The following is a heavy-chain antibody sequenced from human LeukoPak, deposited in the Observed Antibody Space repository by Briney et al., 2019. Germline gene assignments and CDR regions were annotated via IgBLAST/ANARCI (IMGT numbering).Heavy chain of an antibody. CDR3: ASTEGYSYGRIDY. D-gene: IGHD5-18*01. Sequence: ASVKVSCKASGYTFSGHYMHWVRQAPGQGLEWMGWIYPNSGGTNYAQKFQGRVTMTRDTSISTAYMELSRLRSDDTAIYYCASTEGYSYGRIDYWGQGTLVTVSS. J-gene: IGHJ4*02. CDR1: GYTFSGHY. V-gene: IGHV1-2*02. CDR2: IYPNSGGT.